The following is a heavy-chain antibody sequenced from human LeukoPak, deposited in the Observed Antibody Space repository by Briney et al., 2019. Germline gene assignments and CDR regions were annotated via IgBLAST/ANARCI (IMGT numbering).Heavy chain of an antibody. D-gene: IGHD3-3*02. Sequence: SETLSLTCAVYGGSFSGYYWGWIRQPPGKGLEWIGSIYHSGSTYYNPSLKSRVTISVDTSKNQFSLKLSSVTAADTAVYYCARKISGQIAEDAFDIWGQGTMVTVSS. V-gene: IGHV4-38-2*01. CDR2: IYHSGST. CDR3: ARKISGQIAEDAFDI. CDR1: GGSFSGYY. J-gene: IGHJ3*02.